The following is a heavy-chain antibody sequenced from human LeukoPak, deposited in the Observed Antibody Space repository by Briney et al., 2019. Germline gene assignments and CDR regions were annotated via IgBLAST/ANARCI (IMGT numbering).Heavy chain of an antibody. Sequence: PGGSLRLSCAASGFTFSSYWMHWVRQAPGKGLVWVSRINTDGSSTSYADSVKGRFTISRDNAKNSLYLQMNGLRAEDTAVYYCARVSPLDPYLVDYWGQGTLVTVSS. D-gene: IGHD2-8*01. CDR1: GFTFSSYW. CDR2: INTDGSST. J-gene: IGHJ4*02. CDR3: ARVSPLDPYLVDY. V-gene: IGHV3-74*01.